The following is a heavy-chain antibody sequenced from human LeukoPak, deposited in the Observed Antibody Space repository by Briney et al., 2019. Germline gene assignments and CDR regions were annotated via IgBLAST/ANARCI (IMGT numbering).Heavy chain of an antibody. CDR3: ARGVVVTSLGAFDI. D-gene: IGHD2-21*02. Sequence: SETLSLTCTVSGYSISSGYYWGWIRQPPGKGLEWIGSIYHSGSTYYNPSLKSRVTISVDTSKNQFSLKLSSVTAADTAVYYCARGVVVTSLGAFDIWGQGTMVTVSS. CDR1: GYSISSGYY. CDR2: IYHSGST. J-gene: IGHJ3*02. V-gene: IGHV4-38-2*02.